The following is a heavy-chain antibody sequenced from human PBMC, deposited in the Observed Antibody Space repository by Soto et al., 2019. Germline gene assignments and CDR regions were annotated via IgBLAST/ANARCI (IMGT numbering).Heavy chain of an antibody. Sequence: ASVKVSCKASGYTFTSYYMHWVRQAPGQGLEWMGIINPSGGSTSYAQKFQGRVTMTRDTSTSAVYMELSSLRSEDTAVYYCARACSGGSCYPTYGMDVWGQGTTVTVSS. CDR3: ARACSGGSCYPTYGMDV. CDR1: GYTFTSYY. J-gene: IGHJ6*02. CDR2: INPSGGST. V-gene: IGHV1-46*01. D-gene: IGHD2-15*01.